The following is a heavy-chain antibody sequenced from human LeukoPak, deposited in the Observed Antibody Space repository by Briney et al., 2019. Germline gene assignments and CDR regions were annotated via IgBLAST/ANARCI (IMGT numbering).Heavy chain of an antibody. CDR1: GFTFSSYW. CDR3: ARDPYGSGSSDY. Sequence: GGSLRLSCAASGFTFSSYWMHWVRQAPGKGPVWVSRINSDGSSTSYADSVKGRFTISRDNAKNTLYLQMNSLRAEDTAVYYCARDPYGSGSSDYWGQGTLVTVSS. J-gene: IGHJ4*02. D-gene: IGHD3-10*01. CDR2: INSDGSST. V-gene: IGHV3-74*01.